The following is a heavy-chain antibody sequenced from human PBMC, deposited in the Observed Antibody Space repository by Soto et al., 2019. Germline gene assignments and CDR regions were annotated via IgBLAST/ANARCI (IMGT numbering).Heavy chain of an antibody. CDR1: GFMFDDYA. V-gene: IGHV3-9*01. D-gene: IGHD6-6*01. Sequence: EVQLVESGGGLVQPGRSLRLSCEASGFMFDDYAMYWVRHAPGKPLELVSGISWNSNSIVYADSVKGRFTISRDNAKNSLYLQMNSLKPADTSLYYCANSKSIASRPFDYWGQGTLVTFSS. CDR3: ANSKSIASRPFDY. J-gene: IGHJ4*02. CDR2: ISWNSNSI.